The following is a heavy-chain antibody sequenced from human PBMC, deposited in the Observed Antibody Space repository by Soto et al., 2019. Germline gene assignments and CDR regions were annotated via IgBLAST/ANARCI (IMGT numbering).Heavy chain of an antibody. CDR3: ARDNPYYDILTGYFYNFDY. J-gene: IGHJ4*02. Sequence: EVQLVESGGGLVQPGGSLRLSCAASGFTVSSNYMSWVRQAPGKGLEWVSVIYSGGSTYYADSVKGRFTISRDNSKNTLYLQMNSLRAEDTAVYYCARDNPYYDILTGYFYNFDYWGQGTLVTVSS. D-gene: IGHD3-9*01. CDR1: GFTVSSNY. V-gene: IGHV3-66*01. CDR2: IYSGGST.